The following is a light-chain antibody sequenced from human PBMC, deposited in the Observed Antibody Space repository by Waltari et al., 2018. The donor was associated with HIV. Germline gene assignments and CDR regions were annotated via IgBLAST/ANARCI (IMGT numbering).Light chain of an antibody. CDR1: SSDVGGYNY. V-gene: IGLV2-14*01. CDR2: DVS. Sequence: QSALTQPASVSGSPGQSITISCTGTSSDVGGYNYLSWYQQHPGKAPKLMIYDVSNRPSGVSNRFSGSKSGNTASLTISGLQAEDEADYYCSSYTSSSTPRVFGGGTKLTVL. J-gene: IGLJ2*01. CDR3: SSYTSSSTPRV.